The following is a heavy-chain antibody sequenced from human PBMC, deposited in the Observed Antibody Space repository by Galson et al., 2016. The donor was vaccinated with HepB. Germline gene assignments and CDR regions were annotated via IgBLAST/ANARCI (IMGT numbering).Heavy chain of an antibody. J-gene: IGHJ6*02. CDR2: IKSKTDGGTT. V-gene: IGHV3-15*01. CDR3: TTDIGFLRFLEWLGYGMDV. CDR1: GFTFSNAW. Sequence: SLRLSCAASGFTFSNAWMSWVRQAPGKGLEWVGRIKSKTDGGTTDYAAPVKGRFTISRDDSKNTLYQQMNSLKTEDTAVYYCTTDIGFLRFLEWLGYGMDVWGQGTTVTVSS. D-gene: IGHD3-3*01.